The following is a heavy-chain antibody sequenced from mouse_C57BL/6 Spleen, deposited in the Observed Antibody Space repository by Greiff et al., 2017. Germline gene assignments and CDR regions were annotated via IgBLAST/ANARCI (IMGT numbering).Heavy chain of an antibody. CDR3: ARGGYDSYDY. V-gene: IGHV1-69*01. Sequence: QVQLQQSGAELVMPGASVKLSCKASGYTFTSYWMHWVKQRPGQGLEWIGEIDPSDSYTNYNQKFKGKSTLTVDKSSSTAYMQLSSLTSEDSAVYYCARGGYDSYDYWGQGTTLTVSS. CDR2: IDPSDSYT. CDR1: GYTFTSYW. D-gene: IGHD2-4*01. J-gene: IGHJ2*01.